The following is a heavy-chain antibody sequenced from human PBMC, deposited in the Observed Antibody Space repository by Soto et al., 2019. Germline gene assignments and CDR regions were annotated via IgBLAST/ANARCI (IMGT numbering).Heavy chain of an antibody. J-gene: IGHJ4*02. D-gene: IGHD3-3*01. CDR1: GFTFSSYA. CDR3: AKSASRTIRDVFDH. CDR2: ISGSGSNR. V-gene: IGHV3-23*01. Sequence: EVQVLESGGGLVQPGGSLRLSCAASGFTFSSYAMSWVRQAPGQGLEWVSAISGSGSNRYYADSVKGRFTISGDNTKNALYLQMHSLRAEDTALYYCAKSASRTIRDVFDHWGQGTLITVSS.